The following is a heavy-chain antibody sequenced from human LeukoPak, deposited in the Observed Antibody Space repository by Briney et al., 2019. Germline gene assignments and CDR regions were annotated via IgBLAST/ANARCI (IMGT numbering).Heavy chain of an antibody. CDR1: GGSFSGYY. D-gene: IGHD3-16*01. J-gene: IGHJ5*02. V-gene: IGHV4-34*01. Sequence: PSETLSLTCAVYGGSFSGYYWSWIRQPPGKGLEWIGEINHSGSTNHNPSLKSRVTISVDTSKNQFSLKLSSVTAADTAVYYCARVWGNGFDPWGQGTLVTVSS. CDR2: INHSGST. CDR3: ARVWGNGFDP.